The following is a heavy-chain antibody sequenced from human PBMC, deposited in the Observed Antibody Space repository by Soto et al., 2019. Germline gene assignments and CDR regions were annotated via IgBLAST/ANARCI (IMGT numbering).Heavy chain of an antibody. V-gene: IGHV4-30-2*01. D-gene: IGHD3-10*01. CDR2: IYHSGST. CDR3: ARTYYYGSGSYPAPYYFDY. J-gene: IGHJ4*02. Sequence: QLQLQESGSGLVKPSQTLSLTCAVSGGSISSGGYSWSWIRQPPGKGLEWIGYIYHSGSTYYNPSLKSRVTISVDRSKNQFSLKLSSVTAADTAVYYCARTYYYGSGSYPAPYYFDYWGQGTLVTVSS. CDR1: GGSISSGGYS.